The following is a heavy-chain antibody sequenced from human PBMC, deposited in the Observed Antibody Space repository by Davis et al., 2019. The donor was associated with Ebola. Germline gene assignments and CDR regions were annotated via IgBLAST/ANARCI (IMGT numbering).Heavy chain of an antibody. CDR2: IYHTETT. J-gene: IGHJ4*02. CDR3: ARKGFGSSADY. V-gene: IGHV4-4*02. CDR1: GGSFSSGNW. D-gene: IGHD3-10*01. Sequence: MPSETLSLTCAVSGGSFSSGNWWGWFRQPPGEGLEWIGEIYHTETTTYNPSLKSRVTVSVDKSKNQFSLKLISVTAADTAVYFCARKGFGSSADYWGQGILVTVSS.